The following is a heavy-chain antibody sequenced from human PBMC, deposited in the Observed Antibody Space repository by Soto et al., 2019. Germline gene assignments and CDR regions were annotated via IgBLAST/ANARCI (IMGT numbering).Heavy chain of an antibody. J-gene: IGHJ4*02. V-gene: IGHV4-30-2*01. D-gene: IGHD3-22*01. CDR2: IYHAGTT. CDR3: ARLGDYYQAFDY. Sequence: SETLSLTCTVSGGSINSGGYSWTWIRQPPGKGLEWIGFIYHAGTTYYNPSLKSRVTISVDRSKNQFSLNLSSVTAADTAVYYCARLGDYYQAFDYWGQGTLVTVSS. CDR1: GGSINSGGYS.